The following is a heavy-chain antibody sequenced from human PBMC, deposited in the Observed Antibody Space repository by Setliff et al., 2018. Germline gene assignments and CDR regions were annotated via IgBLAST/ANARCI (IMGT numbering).Heavy chain of an antibody. CDR1: GYTFTSYD. D-gene: IGHD4-17*01. J-gene: IGHJ3*02. V-gene: IGHV1-8*03. CDR2: MNPNSGNT. Sequence: ASVKVSCKASGYTFTSYDINWVRQATGQGLEWMGWMNPNSGNTGYAQKFQGRVTITTDTSASTAYMELSSLRSDDTAVYYCARGATVTHIGALDIWGQGTRVTV. CDR3: ARGATVTHIGALDI.